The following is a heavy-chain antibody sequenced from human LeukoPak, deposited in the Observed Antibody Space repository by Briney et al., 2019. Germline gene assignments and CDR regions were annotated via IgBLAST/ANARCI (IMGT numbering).Heavy chain of an antibody. CDR3: ARDETYDYESNGYLDF. CDR2: IRHDGSET. V-gene: IGHV3-7*01. D-gene: IGHD3-22*01. J-gene: IGHJ4*02. CDR1: GFPLSSYW. Sequence: GGSLRLPCAPSGFPLSSYWMSWLRQAPGKGLEWVANIRHDGSETYYVDSLRGRFTISRDNAKNLVYLQMSSLRAEDTAIYYCARDETYDYESNGYLDFWGQGTVVTVSS.